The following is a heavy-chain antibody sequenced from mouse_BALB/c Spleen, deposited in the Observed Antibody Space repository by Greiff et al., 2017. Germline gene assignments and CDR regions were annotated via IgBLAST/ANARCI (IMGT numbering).Heavy chain of an antibody. D-gene: IGHD3-1*01. V-gene: IGHV2-6-7*01. CDR2: IWGDGST. CDR1: GFSLTGYG. Sequence: VKLQESGPGLVAPSQSLSITCTASGFSLTGYGVNWVRQPPGKGLEWLGMIWGDGSTDYNSALKSRLSISKDNSKSQVFLKMNSLQTDDTARYYCARGSGPHYYAMDYWGQGTSVTVSS. CDR3: ARGSGPHYYAMDY. J-gene: IGHJ4*01.